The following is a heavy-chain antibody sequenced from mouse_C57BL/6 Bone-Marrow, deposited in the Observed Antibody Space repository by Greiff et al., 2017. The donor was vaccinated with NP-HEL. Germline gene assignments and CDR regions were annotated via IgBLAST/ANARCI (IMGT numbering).Heavy chain of an antibody. CDR2: ISDGGSYT. J-gene: IGHJ3*01. CDR3: ARDRGLGTGFAY. Sequence: EVNVVESGGGLVKPGGSLKLSCAASGFTFSSYAMSWVRQTPEKRLEWVATISDGGSYTYYPDNVKGRFTISRDNAKNNLYLQMSHLKSEDTAMYYCARDRGLGTGFAYWGQGTLVTVSA. D-gene: IGHD3-1*01. CDR1: GFTFSSYA. V-gene: IGHV5-4*01.